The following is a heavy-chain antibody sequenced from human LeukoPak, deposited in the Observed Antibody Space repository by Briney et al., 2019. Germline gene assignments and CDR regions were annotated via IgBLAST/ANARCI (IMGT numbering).Heavy chain of an antibody. CDR1: GGSISSGGYP. D-gene: IGHD3-3*01. V-gene: IGHV4-30-2*01. Sequence: PSQTLSLTCAVSGGSISSGGYPWSWIRQPPGKGLEWIGYIYHSGSTYYNPSLKSRVTISVDRSKNQFSLKLSSVTAADTAVYYCARERLSQRITIFGVVIKRHGMDVWGQGTTVTVSS. J-gene: IGHJ6*02. CDR2: IYHSGST. CDR3: ARERLSQRITIFGVVIKRHGMDV.